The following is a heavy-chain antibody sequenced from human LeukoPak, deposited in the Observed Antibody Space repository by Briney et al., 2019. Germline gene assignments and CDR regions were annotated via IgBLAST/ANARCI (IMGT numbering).Heavy chain of an antibody. CDR2: IYYSGST. CDR3: ARHYCSGGSCYFDY. Sequence: SETLSLTCTVSGGSISSSSYYWGWIPQPPGKGLEWIGSIYYSGSTYYNPSLKSRVTISVDTSKNQFSLKLSSVTAADTAVYYCARHYCSGGSCYFDYWGQGTLVTVSS. J-gene: IGHJ4*02. V-gene: IGHV4-39*01. D-gene: IGHD2-15*01. CDR1: GGSISSSSYY.